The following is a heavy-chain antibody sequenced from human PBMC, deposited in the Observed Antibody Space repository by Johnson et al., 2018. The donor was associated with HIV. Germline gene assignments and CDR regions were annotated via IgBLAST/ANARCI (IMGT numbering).Heavy chain of an antibody. V-gene: IGHV3-30*02. J-gene: IGHJ3*02. CDR3: AKVRGGPPGAFDI. CDR2: VRHDGSNK. CDR1: GFTFSSYG. D-gene: IGHD3-10*01. Sequence: QMQLVESGGGVVQPGGSLRLSCAASGFTFSSYGMHWVRQAPGKGLQWVAFVRHDGSNKYYAESMKGRFTISRDNSKNTLYLQMNSLKAEDTAVYYCAKVRGGPPGAFDIWGQGTMVTVSS.